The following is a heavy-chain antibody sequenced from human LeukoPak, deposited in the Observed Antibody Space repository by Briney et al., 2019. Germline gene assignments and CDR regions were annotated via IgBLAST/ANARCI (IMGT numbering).Heavy chain of an antibody. Sequence: SETLSLTCAVYGVSLRGYYWSWIRQSPEKGLQWIGEISHEGDSIYNPSLKSRLTLSVDMSKNQFSLKLRSVTAADTAVYYCARGRNYVSDYYFDVWGKGTTVIVSS. D-gene: IGHD1-7*01. V-gene: IGHV4-34*01. CDR3: ARGRNYVSDYYFDV. CDR2: ISHEGDS. J-gene: IGHJ6*03. CDR1: GVSLRGYY.